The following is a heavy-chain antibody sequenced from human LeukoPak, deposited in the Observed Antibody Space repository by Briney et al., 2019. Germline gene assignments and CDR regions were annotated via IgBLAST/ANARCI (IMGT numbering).Heavy chain of an antibody. CDR2: IKTHTGNP. Sequence: ASVKVSCKASGYTFTSYAMNWMRQAPGQGLEWMGWIKTHTGNPTYAQGFTGRFVFSLGTSVSTAYPQISSLKAEDTAVYYCATSGAGAVAGQNWFDPWGQETLVTVSS. CDR3: ATSGAGAVAGQNWFDP. V-gene: IGHV7-4-1*02. D-gene: IGHD6-19*01. CDR1: GYTFTSYA. J-gene: IGHJ5*02.